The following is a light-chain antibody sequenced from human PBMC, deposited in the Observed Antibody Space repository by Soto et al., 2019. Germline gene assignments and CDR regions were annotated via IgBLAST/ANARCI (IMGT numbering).Light chain of an antibody. CDR2: DVT. Sequence: QSALTQPASVSGSPGQSITISCTGTSSDVGGYIYVSWYQQHPGKAPKLMIYDVTSRPSGVSYRFSGSKSGNTASLTISGLQAEDEADYYCSSYTTSSSYVFRTGTTVTVL. V-gene: IGLV2-14*01. CDR1: SSDVGGYIY. J-gene: IGLJ1*01. CDR3: SSYTTSSSYV.